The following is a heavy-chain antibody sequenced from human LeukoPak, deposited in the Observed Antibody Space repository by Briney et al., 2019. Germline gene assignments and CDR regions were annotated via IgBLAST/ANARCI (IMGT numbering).Heavy chain of an antibody. CDR3: ARVYYSSSYDYWYFDL. CDR2: IYYSGST. D-gene: IGHD6-13*01. J-gene: IGHJ2*01. CDR1: GGSIRSYY. Sequence: SETLSLTGTVSGGSIRSYYWSWIRQPPGKGLEWIGYIYYSGSTNYNPSLKSRVTISVDTSKNQFSLKLSSVTAADTAVYYCARVYYSSSYDYWYFDLWGRGTLVTVSS. V-gene: IGHV4-59*01.